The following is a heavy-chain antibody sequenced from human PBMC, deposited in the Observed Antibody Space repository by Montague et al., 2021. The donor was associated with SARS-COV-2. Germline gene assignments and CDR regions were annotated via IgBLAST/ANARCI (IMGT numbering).Heavy chain of an antibody. CDR2: INWNGGST. Sequence: SLSISLAASGFTFDDYGRSWVRQAPGKGLEWVSGINWNGGSTGYADSVKGRFTISRDNAKNSLYLQMNSLRAEDTALYYCARDYDILTGYYNDHYYYYGMDVWGQGTTVTVSS. CDR1: GFTFDDYG. CDR3: ARDYDILTGYYNDHYYYYGMDV. J-gene: IGHJ6*02. D-gene: IGHD3-9*01. V-gene: IGHV3-20*03.